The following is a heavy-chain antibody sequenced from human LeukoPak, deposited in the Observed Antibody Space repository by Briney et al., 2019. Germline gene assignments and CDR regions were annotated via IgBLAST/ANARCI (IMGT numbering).Heavy chain of an antibody. CDR1: RFTFSIYA. D-gene: IGHD3-16*01. Sequence: PGESFRLSCAASRFTFSIYAMIWVRQAPGKGREWASTISGSGFSTYYAASVKGRFTISRDNSKNPVYLQMDSVRAADTAVYYCAKAREGGYDYVWGSYSFDYWGRGTLVTVSS. CDR2: ISGSGFST. V-gene: IGHV3-23*01. CDR3: AKAREGGYDYVWGSYSFDY. J-gene: IGHJ4*02.